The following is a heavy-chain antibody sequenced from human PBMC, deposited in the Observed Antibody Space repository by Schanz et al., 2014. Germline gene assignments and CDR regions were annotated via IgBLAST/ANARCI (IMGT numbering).Heavy chain of an antibody. D-gene: IGHD3-9*01. CDR3: AKAADWPVTRFDP. CDR1: GFTFSSYS. Sequence: EVQLVESGGGLVQPGGSLRLSCTASGFTFSSYSMNWVRQAPGKGLEWVSYVSRSTPDIYYADSVKGRFTVSRDNAKNSVYLQMNGLRVEDTAVYYCAKAADWPVTRFDPWGQGTLVTVSS. J-gene: IGHJ5*02. CDR2: VSRSTPDI. V-gene: IGHV3-48*04.